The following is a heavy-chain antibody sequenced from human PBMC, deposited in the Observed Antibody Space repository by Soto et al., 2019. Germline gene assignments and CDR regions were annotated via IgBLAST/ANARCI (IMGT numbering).Heavy chain of an antibody. J-gene: IGHJ4*02. CDR3: AREVGATGY. Sequence: EVQLVESGGGLVQPGGSPRLSCVASGFTFNSHTMNWVRQAPGKGLEWLLYISDSSSTIYYADSVKGRFTISRDNAKNSLYLQMNSLRADDTAVYYCAREVGATGYWGQGTLVTVSS. CDR1: GFTFNSHT. D-gene: IGHD1-26*01. V-gene: IGHV3-48*04. CDR2: ISDSSSTI.